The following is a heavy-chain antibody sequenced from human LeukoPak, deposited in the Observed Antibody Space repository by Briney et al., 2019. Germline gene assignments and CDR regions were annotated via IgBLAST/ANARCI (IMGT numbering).Heavy chain of an antibody. CDR1: GGSISSYY. D-gene: IGHD6-13*01. Sequence: SETLSLTCTVSGGSISSYYWSWIRQPPGKGLEWIGYIYYSGSTNYNPSLKSRVTISVDTSKNQFSLKLSSVTAADTAVYYCARLRGSSSWHPYWGQGTLVTVSS. CDR2: IYYSGST. CDR3: ARLRGSSSWHPY. J-gene: IGHJ4*02. V-gene: IGHV4-59*01.